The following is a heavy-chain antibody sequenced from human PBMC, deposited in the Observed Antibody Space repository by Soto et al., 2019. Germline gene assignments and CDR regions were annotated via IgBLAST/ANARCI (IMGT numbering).Heavy chain of an antibody. D-gene: IGHD3-10*01. CDR1: GYTFTGYA. Sequence: ASVKVSCKASGYTFTGYAMHWVRQAPGQRLEWMGWINAGNGNTKYSQKFQGRVTITRDTSTGAAYMELSSLSSEDTAVYYCARGVGSGSYYNQYNWFDPWGQGTLVTVSS. CDR2: INAGNGNT. V-gene: IGHV1-3*01. J-gene: IGHJ5*02. CDR3: ARGVGSGSYYNQYNWFDP.